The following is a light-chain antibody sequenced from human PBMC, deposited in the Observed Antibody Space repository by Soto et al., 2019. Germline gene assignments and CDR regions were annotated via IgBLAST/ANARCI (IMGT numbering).Light chain of an antibody. CDR3: SSYTTTSTYV. Sequence: QSALTQPPSASGSPGQSVTISCTGTSSDIGAYIYVSWYQQHPDKAPRFMIYEVTNRPSGVSHRFSGSKSGNTASLTISGLQAEDEADYYCSSYTTTSTYVFGTGTKVTVL. CDR2: EVT. CDR1: SSDIGAYIY. V-gene: IGLV2-14*01. J-gene: IGLJ1*01.